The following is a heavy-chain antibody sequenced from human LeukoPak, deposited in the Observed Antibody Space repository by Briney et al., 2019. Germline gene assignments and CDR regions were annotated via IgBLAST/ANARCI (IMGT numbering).Heavy chain of an antibody. J-gene: IGHJ4*02. Sequence: GGSLRLSCTASGFTFSSFNMYWVRQAPGKGLEWLANIKHDGSEKDYVDSVKGRFTISRDNAKNTLYLQMNSLRAEDTAVYYCANDDFGASGLPDYWGQGTLVTVSS. CDR2: IKHDGSEK. D-gene: IGHD4-17*01. V-gene: IGHV3-7*02. CDR1: GFTFSSFN. CDR3: ANDDFGASGLPDY.